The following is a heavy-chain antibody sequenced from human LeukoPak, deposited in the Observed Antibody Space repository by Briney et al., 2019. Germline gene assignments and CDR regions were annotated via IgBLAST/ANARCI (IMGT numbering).Heavy chain of an antibody. CDR2: IYYSGST. J-gene: IGHJ4*02. V-gene: IGHV4-39*02. CDR1: GGSISSSSYY. Sequence: SETLSLTCTVSGGSISSSSYYWGWIRQPPGKGLEWIGSIYYSGSTYYNPSLKSRVTISVDTSKNQFSLKLSSVTAADTAVYYCAREYVPGILVLGYWGQETLVTVSS. D-gene: IGHD2-8*02. CDR3: AREYVPGILVLGY.